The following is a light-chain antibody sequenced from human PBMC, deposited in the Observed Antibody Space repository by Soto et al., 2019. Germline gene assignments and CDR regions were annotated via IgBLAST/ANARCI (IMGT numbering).Light chain of an antibody. CDR3: QSYDKSLGGWV. CDR1: SSNIGAGFD. Sequence: QSVLTQPPSVSGAPGQTVTISCPGSSSNIGAGFDVHWYMQLPGTAPKLLIYATNNRPSGVPDRFSGSKSGTSASLVITGLQAEDEADYYCQSYDKSLGGWVFGGGTKLTVL. V-gene: IGLV1-40*01. J-gene: IGLJ3*02. CDR2: ATN.